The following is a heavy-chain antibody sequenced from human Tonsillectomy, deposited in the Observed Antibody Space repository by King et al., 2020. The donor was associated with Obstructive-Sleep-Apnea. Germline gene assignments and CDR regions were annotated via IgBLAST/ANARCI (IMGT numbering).Heavy chain of an antibody. CDR1: GASVSSFY. Sequence: VQLQESGPGLVEPSETLSLTCSVSGASVSSFYWSWIRQPAVKELEWIGRMYTSGSTDYNPSLKSRVSMSVDTSKNQFSLRLTSVTAADTAVYYCARVGETIYYYYGMDVWGHGTTVTVSS. V-gene: IGHV4-4*07. CDR3: ARVGETIYYYYGMDV. D-gene: IGHD1-26*01. CDR2: MYTSGST. J-gene: IGHJ6*02.